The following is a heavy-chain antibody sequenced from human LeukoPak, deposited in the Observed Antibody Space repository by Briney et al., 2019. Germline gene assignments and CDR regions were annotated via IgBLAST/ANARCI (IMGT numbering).Heavy chain of an antibody. CDR2: IYYSGST. V-gene: IGHV4-39*01. Sequence: PSETLSLTCTVSGGSISSSSYYWGWIRQPPGKGLEWIGSIYYSGSTYYNPSLKSRVTISVDTSKNQFSLKLSSVTAADTAMYYCARCYIMINWFDPWGQGTLVTVSS. CDR1: GGSISSSSYY. J-gene: IGHJ5*02. CDR3: ARCYIMINWFDP. D-gene: IGHD3-16*01.